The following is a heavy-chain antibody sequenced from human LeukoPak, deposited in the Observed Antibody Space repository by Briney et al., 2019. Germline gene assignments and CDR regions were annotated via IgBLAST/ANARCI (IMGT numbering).Heavy chain of an antibody. CDR1: GGSISSYY. J-gene: IGHJ4*02. CDR3: ARGLRWGTTIDY. CDR2: IYYSGST. V-gene: IGHV4-59*01. D-gene: IGHD4-17*01. Sequence: SETLSLTCTVSGGSISSYYWSWIRQPPGKGLEWIGYIYYSGSTNYNPSLKSRVTISVDTSKNQFSLKLSSVTAADTAVYYCARGLRWGTTIDYWGQGTLVTVSS.